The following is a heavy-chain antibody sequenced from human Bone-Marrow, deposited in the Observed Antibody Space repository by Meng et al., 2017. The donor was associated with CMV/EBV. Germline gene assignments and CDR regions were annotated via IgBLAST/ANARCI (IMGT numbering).Heavy chain of an antibody. D-gene: IGHD3-10*01. V-gene: IGHV3-21*01. CDR3: ARATLSGRGLDV. CDR1: GFTFSSYS. Sequence: GESLKISCAASGFTFSSYSMNWVRQAPGKGLEWVSSISSSSSYIYYADSVKGRFTISRDNSKNTLYLQMDSLRVDDTAVYYCARATLSGRGLDVWGQGTTVTVSS. CDR2: ISSSSSYI. J-gene: IGHJ6*02.